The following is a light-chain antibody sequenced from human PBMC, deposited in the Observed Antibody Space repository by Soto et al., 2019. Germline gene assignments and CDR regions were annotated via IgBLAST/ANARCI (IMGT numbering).Light chain of an antibody. CDR1: QGIRND. V-gene: IGKV1-6*01. CDR3: LQDNEFPIT. J-gene: IGKJ5*01. CDR2: AAS. Sequence: QSPSSLSASVGDRVTITCRASQGIRNDLAWCQQKPGRAPKILIYAASSLQSGVPSRFSGSGSGRDFTLTISSLQPEDFATYYCLQDNEFPITFGQGTRLEIK.